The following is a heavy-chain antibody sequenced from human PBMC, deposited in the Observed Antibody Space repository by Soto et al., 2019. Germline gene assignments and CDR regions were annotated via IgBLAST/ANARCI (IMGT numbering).Heavy chain of an antibody. CDR2: IVVGSGNT. Sequence: ASVKVSCKASGITFTSSAMQWVRQARGQRLEWIGWIVVGSGNTNYAQKFQERVTITRDMSTSTAYMELSSLRSEDTAVYYCAATRSGLWYFDLWGRGTLVTVSS. V-gene: IGHV1-58*02. CDR3: AATRSGLWYFDL. J-gene: IGHJ2*01. CDR1: GITFTSSA. D-gene: IGHD6-19*01.